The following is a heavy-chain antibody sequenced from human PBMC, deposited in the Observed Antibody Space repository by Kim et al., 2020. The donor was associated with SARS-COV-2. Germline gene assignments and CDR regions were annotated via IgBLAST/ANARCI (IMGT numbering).Heavy chain of an antibody. CDR2: ISRDSGHT. CDR3: AKDGGPGWEAIGD. D-gene: IGHD1-26*01. J-gene: IGHJ4*02. CDR1: GFTFSDYA. Sequence: GGSLRLSCKTSGFTFSDYAMHWVRQTPEKGLEWVSVISRDSGHTEYADYVRGRFSISRDNAKNSLYLQMSSLRLEDTDLYYCAKDGGPGWEAIGDWGQGNLVTVSS. V-gene: IGHV3-9*01.